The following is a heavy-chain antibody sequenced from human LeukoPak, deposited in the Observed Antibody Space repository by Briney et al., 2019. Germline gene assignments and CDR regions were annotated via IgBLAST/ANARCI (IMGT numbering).Heavy chain of an antibody. V-gene: IGHV3-21*04. CDR3: AKDRQQWLVPSGDY. J-gene: IGHJ4*02. Sequence: GGSLRLSCAASGFTFSSYSMNWVRQAPGKGLEWVSSISSSSSYIYYADSVKGRFTISRDNSKNTLYLQMNSLRAEDTAVYYCAKDRQQWLVPSGDYWGQGTLVTVSS. CDR1: GFTFSSYS. CDR2: ISSSSSYI. D-gene: IGHD6-19*01.